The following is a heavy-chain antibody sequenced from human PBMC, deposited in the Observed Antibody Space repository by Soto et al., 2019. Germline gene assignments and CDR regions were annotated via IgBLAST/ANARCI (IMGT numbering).Heavy chain of an antibody. V-gene: IGHV4-31*03. D-gene: IGHD3-3*01. CDR2: IYYSGST. CDR3: ARDFPYYDFWSGRAGGMDV. Sequence: QVQLQESGPGLVKPSQTLSLTCTVSGGSISSGGYYWSWIRQHPGKGLEWIGYIYYSGSTYYNPSLKSRVTISVDTSKNQFSLKLSSVPAADTAVYYCARDFPYYDFWSGRAGGMDVWGQGTTVTVSS. CDR1: GGSISSGGYY. J-gene: IGHJ6*02.